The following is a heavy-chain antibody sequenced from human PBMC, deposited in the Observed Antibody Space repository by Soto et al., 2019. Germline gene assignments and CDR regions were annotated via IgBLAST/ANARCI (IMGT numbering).Heavy chain of an antibody. Sequence: EVQLLESGGGLVQPGGSLRLSCAAPGFTFSNYAMNWVRQAPGKGLEWVSVISGSGGSTYYADSVKGRFTISRDNSKNTLYLQMICLRGEDTAVYYCARRSSGWDFDYWGQGSLVTVSS. D-gene: IGHD6-19*01. CDR3: ARRSSGWDFDY. V-gene: IGHV3-23*01. J-gene: IGHJ4*02. CDR2: ISGSGGST. CDR1: GFTFSNYA.